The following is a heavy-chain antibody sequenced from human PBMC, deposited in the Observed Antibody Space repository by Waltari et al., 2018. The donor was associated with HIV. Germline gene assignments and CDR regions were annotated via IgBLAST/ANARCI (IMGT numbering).Heavy chain of an antibody. CDR2: IKSNTDGGTT. CDR3: TTVGGGTRDY. D-gene: IGHD3-16*01. J-gene: IGHJ4*02. Sequence: EVLLVESGGGLGKPGGYLRLSCAASVFTFCEAWMSWVRQAPGKGLEWVGRIKSNTDGGTTDYAAPVKGRFTISRDDSKTTLYLEMNSLKTEDTAVYYCTTVGGGTRDYWGQGTLITVSS. CDR1: VFTFCEAW. V-gene: IGHV3-15*01.